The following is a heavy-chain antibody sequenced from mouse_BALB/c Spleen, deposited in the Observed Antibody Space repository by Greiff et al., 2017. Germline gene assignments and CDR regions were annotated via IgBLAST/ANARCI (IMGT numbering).Heavy chain of an antibody. CDR1: GYTFTSYT. CDR3: ARDYGSSYGYAMDY. J-gene: IGHJ4*01. V-gene: IGHV1-4*02. CDR2: INPSSGYT. D-gene: IGHD1-1*01. Sequence: VKLVESAAELARPGASVKMSCKASGYTFTSYTMHWVKQRPGQGLEWIGYINPSSGYTEYNQKFKDKTTLTADKSSSTAYMQLSSLTSEDSAVYYCARDYGSSYGYAMDYWGQGTSVTVSS.